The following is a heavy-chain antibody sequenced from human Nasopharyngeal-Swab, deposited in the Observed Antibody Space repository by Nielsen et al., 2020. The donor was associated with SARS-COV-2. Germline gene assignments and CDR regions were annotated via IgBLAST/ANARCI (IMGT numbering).Heavy chain of an antibody. J-gene: IGHJ4*02. CDR1: GFTFSSYS. Sequence: LKISCVASGFTFSSYSMNWVRQAPGKGLEWVSYISSSSTIYYADSVKGRFTISRDNAKNSLYLQMNSLRDEDTAVYYCARGHPIVGATGIDYWGQGTLVTVSS. CDR2: ISSSSTI. CDR3: ARGHPIVGATGIDY. D-gene: IGHD1-26*01. V-gene: IGHV3-48*02.